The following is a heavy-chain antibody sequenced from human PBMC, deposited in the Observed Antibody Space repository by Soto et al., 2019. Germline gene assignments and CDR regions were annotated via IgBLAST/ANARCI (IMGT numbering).Heavy chain of an antibody. V-gene: IGHV2-5*02. CDR2: IYWDDVQ. CDR1: GFSPSSSGVG. J-gene: IGHJ4*02. Sequence: QITLKESGPTLVKPTQTLTLTCTISGFSPSSSGVGVGWIRQPPGKSLEWLALIYWDDVQRYSPSLETRLTITKDKFRSQVVLTMTNMDPVDTATYYCAHSPCSGGTCYLFDYWGQGTLVTVSS. CDR3: AHSPCSGGTCYLFDY. D-gene: IGHD2-15*01.